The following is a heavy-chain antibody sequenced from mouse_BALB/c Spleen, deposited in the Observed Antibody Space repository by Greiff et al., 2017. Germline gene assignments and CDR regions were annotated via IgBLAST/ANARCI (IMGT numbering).Heavy chain of an antibody. CDR1: GYTFTSYW. J-gene: IGHJ2*01. CDR2: IDPSDSET. V-gene: IGHV1-69*02. D-gene: IGHD2-1*01. CDR3: ARDGNYKGNLYFDY. Sequence: QVQLQQPGAELVKPGAPVRLSCKASGYTFTSYWMNWVKQRPGRGLEWIGRIDPSDSETHYNQKFKDKATLTVDKSSSTAYIQLSSLTSEDSAVYYCARDGNYKGNLYFDYGGQGTTRTVAS.